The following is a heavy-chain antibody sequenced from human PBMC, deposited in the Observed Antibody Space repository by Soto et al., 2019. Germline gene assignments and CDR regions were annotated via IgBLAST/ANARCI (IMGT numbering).Heavy chain of an antibody. CDR3: AKGDFDNLNGLDY. Sequence: LRLSCAGSGFTFKDCAMHWVRQAPGKGLEWVAGISWNSVSIGYADSVKGRFTISRDDAKNSLYLQMNSLRTEDTALYYCAKGDFDNLNGLDYWGRGTLVIVSS. V-gene: IGHV3-9*01. CDR1: GFTFKDCA. CDR2: ISWNSVSI. J-gene: IGHJ4*02. D-gene: IGHD3-9*01.